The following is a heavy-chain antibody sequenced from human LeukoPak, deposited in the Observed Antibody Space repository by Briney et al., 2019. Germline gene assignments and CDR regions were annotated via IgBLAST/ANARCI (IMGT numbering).Heavy chain of an antibody. V-gene: IGHV3-33*01. Sequence: RPGGSLRLSCAASGFTFSSYGMHWVRQAPGKGLEWVAVIWYDGSNKYYADSVKGRFTITRDNSKNTLYLQMNSLRAEDTAVYYCARWGDHGDYVFDYWGQGTLVTVSS. J-gene: IGHJ4*02. CDR1: GFTFSSYG. CDR3: ARWGDHGDYVFDY. D-gene: IGHD4-17*01. CDR2: IWYDGSNK.